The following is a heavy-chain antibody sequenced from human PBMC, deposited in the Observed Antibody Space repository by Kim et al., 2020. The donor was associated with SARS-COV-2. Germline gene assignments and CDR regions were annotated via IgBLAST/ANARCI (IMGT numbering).Heavy chain of an antibody. Sequence: GGSLRLSCAASGFTFSSYSMNWVRQAPGKGLEWVSYISSSSSTIYYADSVKGRFTISRDNAKNSLYLQMNSLRDEDTAVYYCARGVVTTHYYYYYGMDVWGQGTTVTVSS. CDR2: ISSSSSTI. D-gene: IGHD2-15*01. J-gene: IGHJ6*02. V-gene: IGHV3-48*02. CDR1: GFTFSSYS. CDR3: ARGVVTTHYYYYYGMDV.